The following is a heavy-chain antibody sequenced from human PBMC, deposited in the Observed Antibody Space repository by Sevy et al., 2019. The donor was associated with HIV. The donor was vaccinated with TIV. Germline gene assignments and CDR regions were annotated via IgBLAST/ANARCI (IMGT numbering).Heavy chain of an antibody. J-gene: IGHJ4*02. CDR1: GVSITSLD. Sequence: SETLSLTCTVSGVSITSLDWNWIRQPPGKGLEWIGNIYYNGNINYNPSLKSRVTLSLDTSKNQFSLRLSSVTAADTAMYYCAGENAWGRGYSWGQGTLVTVSS. CDR2: IYYNGNI. V-gene: IGHV4-59*08. CDR3: AGENAWGRGYS. D-gene: IGHD1-26*01.